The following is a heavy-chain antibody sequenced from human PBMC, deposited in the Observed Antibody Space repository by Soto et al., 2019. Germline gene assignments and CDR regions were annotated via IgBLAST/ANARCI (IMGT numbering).Heavy chain of an antibody. J-gene: IGHJ4*02. CDR2: IDPSDSYT. D-gene: IGHD3-10*01. Sequence: PGESLKISCKGSVYSFTSYWISWVRQMPGKGLEWMGRIDPSDSYTSYSPSFQGHVAIPADKSISTAYLQWSSLKASDTAMYYCARQQGSGSYSTFDFWGQGILVTVSS. CDR1: VYSFTSYW. V-gene: IGHV5-10-1*01. CDR3: ARQQGSGSYSTFDF.